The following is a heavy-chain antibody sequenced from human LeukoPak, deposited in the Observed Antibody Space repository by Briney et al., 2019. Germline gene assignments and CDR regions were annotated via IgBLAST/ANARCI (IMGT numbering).Heavy chain of an antibody. V-gene: IGHV1-69*06. CDR1: GGTFSSYA. CDR3: ARARNYDILTGYNYYYYYMDV. J-gene: IGHJ6*03. D-gene: IGHD3-9*01. CDR2: IIPIFGTA. Sequence: GASVKVSCKASGGTFSSYAISWVRQAPGQGLEWMGGIIPIFGTANYAQKFQGRVTITADKSTSTAYMELSSLRSEDTAVYYCARARNYDILTGYNYYYYYMDVWGKGTTVTVSS.